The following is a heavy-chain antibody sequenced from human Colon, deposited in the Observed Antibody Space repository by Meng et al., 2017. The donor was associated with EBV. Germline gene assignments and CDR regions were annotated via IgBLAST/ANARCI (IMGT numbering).Heavy chain of an antibody. CDR2: VYHTGST. V-gene: IGHV4-4*02. Sequence: QVPLLEPGPGLVKPSGTLSLTCAVPGGSISSSHWWTWVRQPPGKGLEWIGEVYHTGSTKYNPSLKSRLTISVDKSKNQFSLNLTSVTAADTAVYYCARVWQSLTAFFDSWGQGTLVTVSS. CDR1: GGSISSSHW. J-gene: IGHJ4*02. CDR3: ARVWQSLTAFFDS. D-gene: IGHD2-21*01.